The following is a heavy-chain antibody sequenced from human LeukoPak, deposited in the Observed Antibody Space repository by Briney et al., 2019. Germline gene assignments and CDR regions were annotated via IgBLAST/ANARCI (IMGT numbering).Heavy chain of an antibody. CDR1: GYTFTNYY. J-gene: IGHJ4*02. D-gene: IGHD3-22*01. CDR2: INPSGGST. Sequence: ASVKVSCKASGYTFTNYYMHWVRQAPGQGLEWMGIINPSGGSTSYAQKFQGRVTMTRDTSTSTVYMELSSLRSEDTAVYYCVRDERGGYDSSGYFDYWGQGTLVTVSS. CDR3: VRDERGGYDSSGYFDY. V-gene: IGHV1-46*01.